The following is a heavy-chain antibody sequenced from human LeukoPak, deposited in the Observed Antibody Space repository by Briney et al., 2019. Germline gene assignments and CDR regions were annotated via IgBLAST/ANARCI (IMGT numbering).Heavy chain of an antibody. Sequence: PGGSLRLSCAASGFTFSSYGMHWVRQAPGKGLEWVAVIASYGGNQVYADSVKGRFTISRDNSKNTLYLQMNSLRVDDTAVYYCARDRGTSIAARPGNWFDPWGQGTLVTVSS. J-gene: IGHJ5*02. CDR3: ARDRGTSIAARPGNWFDP. V-gene: IGHV3-30*03. CDR1: GFTFSSYG. D-gene: IGHD6-6*01. CDR2: IASYGGNQ.